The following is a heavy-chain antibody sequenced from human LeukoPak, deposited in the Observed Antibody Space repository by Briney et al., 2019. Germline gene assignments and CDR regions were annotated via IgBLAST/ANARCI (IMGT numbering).Heavy chain of an antibody. CDR3: AKDAQRGFDFSNSLES. D-gene: IGHD4-11*01. V-gene: IGHV3-33*06. CDR2: IWSDGTDK. Sequence: GESLKISCTTSGFTFSHFGMHWVRQAPGKGLEWVAVIWSDGTDKYYGDSVKGRFTISRDNSENTVYLQMNSLRVEDTAVYYCAKDAQRGFDFSNSLESWGQGTLVTVSS. CDR1: GFTFSHFG. J-gene: IGHJ4*02.